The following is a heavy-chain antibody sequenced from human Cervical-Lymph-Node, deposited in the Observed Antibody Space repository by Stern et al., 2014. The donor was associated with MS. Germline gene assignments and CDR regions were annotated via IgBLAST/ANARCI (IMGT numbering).Heavy chain of an antibody. Sequence: VQLVQSGAEVKKPGASVKVSCKASGYTFTSYDINWVRQATGQGLEWMGWMNPNSGNTGYAQKFQGRVTMTRNTSISTAYMELSSLRSEDTAVYYCAREDQYYGSAPGWFDPWGQGTLVTVSS. CDR3: AREDQYYGSAPGWFDP. J-gene: IGHJ5*02. CDR1: GYTFTSYD. V-gene: IGHV1-8*01. D-gene: IGHD3-10*01. CDR2: MNPNSGNT.